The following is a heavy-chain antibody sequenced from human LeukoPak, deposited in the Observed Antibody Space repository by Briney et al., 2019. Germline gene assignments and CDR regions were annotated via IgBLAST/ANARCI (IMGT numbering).Heavy chain of an antibody. J-gene: IGHJ4*02. Sequence: ASVKVSCKASGYTFTSYYMHWVRQAPGQGLEWMGIINPSGGSTSYAQKFQGRVTMTRDTSTSTVYMELSSLRSEDTAVYYCARVPPSYSGSYYENYSDYWGQGTLVTVSS. D-gene: IGHD1-26*01. V-gene: IGHV1-46*01. CDR1: GYTFTSYY. CDR3: ARVPPSYSGSYYENYSDY. CDR2: INPSGGST.